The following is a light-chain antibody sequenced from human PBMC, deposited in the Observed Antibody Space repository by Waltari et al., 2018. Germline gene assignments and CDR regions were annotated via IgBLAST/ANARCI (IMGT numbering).Light chain of an antibody. Sequence: DIQMTQSPSPQSASVGDRVTITCRASQYISDSLAWDQQKPGKAPKLLLSAASRLKSGVPPRFSGSASGTVYTLTISSLQPDDFATYYCQQYYFTPYTFGQGTKLEIK. CDR3: QQYYFTPYT. CDR2: AAS. J-gene: IGKJ2*01. V-gene: IGKV1-NL1*01. CDR1: QYISDS.